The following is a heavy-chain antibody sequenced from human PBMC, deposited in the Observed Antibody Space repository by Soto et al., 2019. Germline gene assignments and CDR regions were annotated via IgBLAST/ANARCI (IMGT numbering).Heavy chain of an antibody. Sequence: SVKVSCKASGGTFSSYAVSWVRQAPGQGLEWMGGIIPIFGTANYAQKFQGRVTITADESTSTAYMELSSLRSEDTAVYYCARSIAARRYYYYGMDVWGQGTTVTVSS. V-gene: IGHV1-69*13. J-gene: IGHJ6*02. CDR1: GGTFSSYA. CDR2: IIPIFGTA. D-gene: IGHD6-6*01. CDR3: ARSIAARRYYYYGMDV.